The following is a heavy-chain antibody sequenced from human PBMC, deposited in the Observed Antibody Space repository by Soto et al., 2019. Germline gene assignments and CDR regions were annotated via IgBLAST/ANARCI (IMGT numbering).Heavy chain of an antibody. V-gene: IGHV3-7*05. D-gene: IGHD3-3*01. CDR1: GFTFTNYW. J-gene: IGHJ4*02. Sequence: EAQLVESGGGLVQPGGSLRLSCAAPGFTFTNYWMSWVRQAPGKGLEWVANIKQDGSEKYYVDSVKGRFTISRDNAKNSLYLQMNSLRAEDTAVYYCARGGRSGDYWGQGTLVTVSS. CDR3: ARGGRSGDY. CDR2: IKQDGSEK.